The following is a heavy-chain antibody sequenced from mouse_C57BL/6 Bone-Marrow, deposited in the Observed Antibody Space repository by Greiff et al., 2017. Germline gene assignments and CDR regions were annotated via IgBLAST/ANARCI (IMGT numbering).Heavy chain of an antibody. CDR3: TRDDYGLFPFDY. V-gene: IGHV1-4*01. J-gene: IGHJ2*01. Sequence: VKLVESGAELARPGASVKMSCKASGYNIKNDTMHWVKQRPGQGLEWIGYINPGNGDTKYNQKFQGKATLTADTSSSTAYLQLSSLTSEDSAVYYCTRDDYGLFPFDYWGQGTTLTVSS. D-gene: IGHD1-1*02. CDR2: INPGNGDT. CDR1: GYNIKNDT.